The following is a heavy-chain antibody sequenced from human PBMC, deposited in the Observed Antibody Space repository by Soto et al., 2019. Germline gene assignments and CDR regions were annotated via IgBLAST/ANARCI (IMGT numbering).Heavy chain of an antibody. CDR2: ISYDGSNK. Sequence: GGSLRLSCAASGFTFSSYATHWVRQAPGKGLEWVAVISYDGSNKYYADSVKGRFTISRDNSKNTLYLQMNSLRAEDTAVYYCARGMISDYYYYGMDVWGQGTTVTVSS. V-gene: IGHV3-30-3*01. D-gene: IGHD3-22*01. J-gene: IGHJ6*02. CDR1: GFTFSSYA. CDR3: ARGMISDYYYYGMDV.